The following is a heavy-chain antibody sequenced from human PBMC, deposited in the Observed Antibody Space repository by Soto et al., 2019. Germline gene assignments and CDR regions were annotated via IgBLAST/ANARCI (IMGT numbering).Heavy chain of an antibody. V-gene: IGHV4-59*08. CDR1: GGSISSYY. J-gene: IGHJ6*02. CDR2: IYYSGGT. D-gene: IGHD2-2*01. CDR3: ARDCSSPSCYVSGMDV. Sequence: QVQLQESGPGLVKPSETLSLTCTVSGGSISSYYRSWILQPPGKRLEWIGYIYYSGGTNYNPSLKSRVTISVDSSKNQFSLKLSSVTAADTAVYYCARDCSSPSCYVSGMDVWGQGTTVTVS.